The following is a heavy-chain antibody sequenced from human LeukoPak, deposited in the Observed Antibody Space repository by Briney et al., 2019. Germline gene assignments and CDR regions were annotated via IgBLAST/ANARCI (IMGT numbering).Heavy chain of an antibody. J-gene: IGHJ6*03. V-gene: IGHV4-34*01. CDR3: ARVGSYHYMDV. D-gene: IGHD1-26*01. CDR1: GGSFSGYY. CDR2: INHRGST. Sequence: KPSETLSLTCAVCGGSFSGYYWSCIRQPPGKGLECIGEINHRGSTNYNPSLKSRVTISVDTSKNQFSLKLSSVTAADTAVYYCARVGSYHYMDVWGKGPTVTVSS.